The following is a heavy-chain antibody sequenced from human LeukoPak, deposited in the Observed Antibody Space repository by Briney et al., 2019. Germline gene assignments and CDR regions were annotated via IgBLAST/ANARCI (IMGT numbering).Heavy chain of an antibody. CDR1: GGSISSNY. CDR3: ARSPGGVRYDY. J-gene: IGHJ4*02. Sequence: PSETLSLTCTVSGGSISSNYWSWIRQSPGKGLEWIGYISYSGSTNYNPSLKSRVTISLDTSNNQFSLKLRSVTAADTAVYYCARSPGGVRYDYWGQGTLVTVSS. CDR2: ISYSGST. V-gene: IGHV4-59*01. D-gene: IGHD2-8*01.